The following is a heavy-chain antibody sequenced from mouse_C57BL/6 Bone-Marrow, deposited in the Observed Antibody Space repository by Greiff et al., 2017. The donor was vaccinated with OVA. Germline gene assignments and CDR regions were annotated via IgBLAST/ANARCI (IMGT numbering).Heavy chain of an antibody. CDR3: ASSSRGYFDY. CDR2: IYPGGGYT. J-gene: IGHJ2*01. V-gene: IGHV1-63*01. CDR1: GYTFTNYW. Sequence: VQLQQSGAELVRPGTSVKMSCKASGYTFTNYWIGWAKQRPGHGLEWIGDIYPGGGYTKYNEKFKGKATLTADKSSSTAYMQFSSLTSEDSAIYYCASSSRGYFDYWGQGTTLTVSS. D-gene: IGHD6-1*01.